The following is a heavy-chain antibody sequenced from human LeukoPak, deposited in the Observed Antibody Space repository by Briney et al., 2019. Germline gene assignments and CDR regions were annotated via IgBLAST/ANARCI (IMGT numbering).Heavy chain of an antibody. CDR1: GYSISSRYW. Sequence: SETLSLTCAVSGYSISSRYWWGWIRQPPGKALEWIGYIYYRGSTFYNPSLKSRVTMSVDTSKNQFSLRLSSVAAVDTAVYYCARTPDLVVPDIMPTWYFDLWGRGTLVSVSS. CDR3: ARTPDLVVPDIMPTWYFDL. CDR2: IYYRGST. J-gene: IGHJ2*01. V-gene: IGHV4-28*01. D-gene: IGHD2-2*01.